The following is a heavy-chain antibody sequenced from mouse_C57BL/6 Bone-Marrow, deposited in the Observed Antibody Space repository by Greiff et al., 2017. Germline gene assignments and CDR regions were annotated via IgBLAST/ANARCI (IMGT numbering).Heavy chain of an antibody. J-gene: IGHJ4*01. CDR1: GFSFNTYA. CDR2: IRSKSNNYAT. V-gene: IGHV10-1*01. Sequence: EVQGVESGGGLVQPKGSLKLSCAASGFSFNTYAMNWVRQAPGKGLEWVARIRSKSNNYATYYADSVKDRFTISRDDSESMLYLQMNNLKTEDTAMYYCVRAAGYSSMDYWGQGTSVTVSS. CDR3: VRAAGYSSMDY.